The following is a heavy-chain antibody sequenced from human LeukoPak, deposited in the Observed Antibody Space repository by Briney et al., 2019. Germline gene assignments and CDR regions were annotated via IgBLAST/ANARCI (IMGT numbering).Heavy chain of an antibody. Sequence: ASVKVSCKASGYTFTGYYMHWVRQAPGQGLEWMGWINPNSGGTNYAQKFQGRVTMTRDTSISTAYMELSRLRSDDTAVYYCARSTMVRGVRGARPYGDWGQGTLVTVYS. CDR3: ARSTMVRGVRGARPYGD. CDR2: INPNSGGT. D-gene: IGHD3-10*01. V-gene: IGHV1-2*02. CDR1: GYTFTGYY. J-gene: IGHJ4*02.